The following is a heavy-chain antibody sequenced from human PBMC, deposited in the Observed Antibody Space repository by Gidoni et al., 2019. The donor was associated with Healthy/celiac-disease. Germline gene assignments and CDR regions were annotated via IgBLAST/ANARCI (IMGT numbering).Heavy chain of an antibody. V-gene: IGHV5-51*03. CDR1: GYSFTSYW. CDR2: IYPGDSDT. Sequence: EVQLVQSGSEVKKPGESLKISCTGSGYSFTSYWIGWVRQLPGKGLEWMGIIYPGDSDTRYSPSFQGQVTISADKSISTAYLQWSSLKASDTAMYYCATLNWNYRLDQNYWGQGTLVTVSS. CDR3: ATLNWNYRLDQNY. D-gene: IGHD1-7*01. J-gene: IGHJ4*02.